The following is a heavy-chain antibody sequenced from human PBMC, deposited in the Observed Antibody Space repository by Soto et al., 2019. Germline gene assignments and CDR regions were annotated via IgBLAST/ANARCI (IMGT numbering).Heavy chain of an antibody. D-gene: IGHD6-19*01. CDR1: GDTFRNYA. Sequence: QVQLVQSGAEVKKPGSSVKVSCKASGDTFRNYAFTWVRQAPGQGLEWMGTIIPLFSTRYAQKFQGRVTMPADESTSTVYMYLSSLKSDDTAVYYCARDPGIAVVGRGTAFEHWGQGTLVTVSS. CDR2: IIPLFST. J-gene: IGHJ4*02. CDR3: ARDPGIAVVGRGTAFEH. V-gene: IGHV1-69*18.